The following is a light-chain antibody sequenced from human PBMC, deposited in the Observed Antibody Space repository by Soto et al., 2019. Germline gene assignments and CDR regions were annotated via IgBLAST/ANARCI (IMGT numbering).Light chain of an antibody. V-gene: IGKV3-11*01. CDR1: QSVTKY. CDR3: HQRSNWPLT. Sequence: EVLLTQSPATLSLSPGERATLSCRASQSVTKYLAWYQQKPGQALRLLIYDVSKRATGIPARFSGSGSETDFTLTISSLEPGDFAVYYCHQRSNWPLTFGGGTKVDIK. CDR2: DVS. J-gene: IGKJ4*01.